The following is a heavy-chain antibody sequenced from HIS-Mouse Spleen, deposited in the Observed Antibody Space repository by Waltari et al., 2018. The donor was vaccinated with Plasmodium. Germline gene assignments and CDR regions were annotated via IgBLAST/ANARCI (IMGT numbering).Heavy chain of an antibody. V-gene: IGHV4-34*01. CDR1: GGAFSGYY. Sequence: QVQLQQWGAGLLKPSETLSPTCAVYGGAFSGYYWSWIRQPPGKGLEWIGEINHSGSTNYNPSLKSRVTISVDTSKNQFSLKLSSVTAADTAVYYCARGSAAAGPFDYWGQGTLVTVSS. CDR2: INHSGST. J-gene: IGHJ4*02. CDR3: ARGSAAAGPFDY. D-gene: IGHD6-13*01.